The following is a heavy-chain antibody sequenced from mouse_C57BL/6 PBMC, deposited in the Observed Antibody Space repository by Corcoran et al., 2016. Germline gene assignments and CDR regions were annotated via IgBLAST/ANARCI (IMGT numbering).Heavy chain of an antibody. CDR2: IYPGDGDT. D-gene: IGHD1-1*01. Sequence: QVQLQQSGAELVKPGASVKISCKASGYAFSSYWMNWVKQRPGKGLEWIGQIYPGDGDTNYNGKFKGKATLTADKSSSTAYMQLSSLTSEDSAVYFCASTVVENYFDYWGQGTTLTVSS. V-gene: IGHV1-80*01. CDR1: GYAFSSYW. J-gene: IGHJ2*01. CDR3: ASTVVENYFDY.